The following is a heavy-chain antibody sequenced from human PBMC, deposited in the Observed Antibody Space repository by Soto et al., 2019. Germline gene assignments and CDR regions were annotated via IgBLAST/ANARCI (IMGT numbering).Heavy chain of an antibody. CDR2: LSYDGTYK. Sequence: QEHLVQSGGGVVQPGGSLRLSCDASGFTFSIFGMHWVRQAPGKGLEWVAVLSYDGTYKYYADSVKGRFTISRDNSKDMLFPQMNSRSPDDTAVYYCAKDQAQDGAGYFYGMDVWGQGTVVTVSS. CDR3: AKDQAQDGAGYFYGMDV. V-gene: IGHV3-30*18. CDR1: GFTFSIFG. D-gene: IGHD2-15*01. J-gene: IGHJ6*02.